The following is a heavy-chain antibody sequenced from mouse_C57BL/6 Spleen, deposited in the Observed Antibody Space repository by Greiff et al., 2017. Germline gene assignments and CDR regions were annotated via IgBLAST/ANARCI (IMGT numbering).Heavy chain of an antibody. D-gene: IGHD2-2*01. CDR3: AKGPYGYGVHYYAMDY. J-gene: IGHJ4*01. CDR1: GFSFTSYG. Sequence: QVQLKESGPGLVAPSQSLSITCTVSGFSFTSYGVRWVRQPPGKGLEWLGVIWGDGSTNYHSALISRLTISKDNAKSQVFLKLNSLQTDDTATYYCAKGPYGYGVHYYAMDYWGQGTSVTVAS. V-gene: IGHV2-3*01. CDR2: IWGDGST.